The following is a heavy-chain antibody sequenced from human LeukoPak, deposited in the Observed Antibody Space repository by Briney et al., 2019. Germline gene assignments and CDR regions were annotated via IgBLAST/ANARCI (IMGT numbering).Heavy chain of an antibody. CDR1: GFTFSNYG. D-gene: IGHD3-10*01. CDR2: ISGSGDGT. Sequence: GGSLRLSCAASGFTFSNYGMSWVRQAPGKGLEWVSGISGSGDGTFYADSVKGRFTISRDNSKNTRYLQRNSLRAEDTAVYYCAKTYYSSRAHYYYYYYMDVWGKGTTVTISS. V-gene: IGHV3-23*01. J-gene: IGHJ6*03. CDR3: AKTYYSSRAHYYYYYYMDV.